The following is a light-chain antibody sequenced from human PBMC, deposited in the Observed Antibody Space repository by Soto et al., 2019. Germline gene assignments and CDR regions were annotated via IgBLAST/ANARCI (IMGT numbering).Light chain of an antibody. CDR3: QSADSSGTYVV. J-gene: IGLJ2*01. CDR1: ALPKQY. Sequence: SYDLTQPPSVSVSPGKTARITCSGDALPKQYAYWYQQKPGQAPVLVIYKDSERPSGIPERFSGSSSGTTVTLTISGVQAEDEADYYCQSADSSGTYVVFGGGTKLTVL. V-gene: IGLV3-25*03. CDR2: KDS.